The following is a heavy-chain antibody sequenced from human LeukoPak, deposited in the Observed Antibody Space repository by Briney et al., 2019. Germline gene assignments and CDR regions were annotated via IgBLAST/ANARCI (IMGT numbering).Heavy chain of an antibody. CDR3: ARDYYYYYMDV. CDR2: ISSSSSTI. J-gene: IGHJ6*03. V-gene: IGHV3-48*01. CDR1: GFTFSSYE. Sequence: AGGSLRLSCAASGFTFSSYEMNWVRQAPGKGLEWVSYISSSSSTIYYADSVKGRFTISRDNAKNSLYLQMNSLRAEDTAVYYCARDYYYYYMDVWGKGTTITVSS.